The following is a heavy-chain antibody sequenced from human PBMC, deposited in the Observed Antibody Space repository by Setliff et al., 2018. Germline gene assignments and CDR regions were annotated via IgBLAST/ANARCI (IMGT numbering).Heavy chain of an antibody. CDR1: GGPFSGYY. D-gene: IGHD3-3*01. J-gene: IGHJ4*02. CDR2: INHSGST. CDR3: ARKYNFWSGYVDY. Sequence: SETLSLTCAVYGGPFSGYYWSWIRQPPGKGLEWIGEINHSGSTNYNPSLKSRVTISVDTSKNQFSLKLSSVTAADTAVYYCARKYNFWSGYVDYWGQGTLVTVS. V-gene: IGHV4-34*01.